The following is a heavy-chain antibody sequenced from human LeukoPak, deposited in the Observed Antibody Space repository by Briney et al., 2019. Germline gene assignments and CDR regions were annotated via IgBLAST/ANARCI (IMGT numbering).Heavy chain of an antibody. Sequence: GGSLRLSCAASGFTFSDYYMSWIRQAPGKGLEWVSYISSSGSTISYADSVKGRFTISRDNAKNSLYLQMNSLRAEDTAVYYCARDRRDGYNRFDYWGQGTLVTVSS. CDR1: GFTFSDYY. CDR2: ISSSGSTI. J-gene: IGHJ4*02. D-gene: IGHD5-24*01. V-gene: IGHV3-11*04. CDR3: ARDRRDGYNRFDY.